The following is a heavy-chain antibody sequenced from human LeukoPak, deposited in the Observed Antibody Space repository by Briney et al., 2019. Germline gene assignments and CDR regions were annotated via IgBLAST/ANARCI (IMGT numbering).Heavy chain of an antibody. V-gene: IGHV1-18*01. D-gene: IGHD5-18*01. CDR3: AKVVLETAMVYFDS. J-gene: IGHJ4*02. Sequence: ASVKVSCKASGYTFNNYGIGWVRQAPGQGLEWMGWISAYNGNTKSAQNLQGRVTMTTDTSTSTAYMELRSLRSDDTAVYYCAKVVLETAMVYFDSWGQGTLVTVSS. CDR1: GYTFNNYG. CDR2: ISAYNGNT.